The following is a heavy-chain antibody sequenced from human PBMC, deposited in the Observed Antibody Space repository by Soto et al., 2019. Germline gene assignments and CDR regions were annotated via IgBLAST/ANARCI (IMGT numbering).Heavy chain of an antibody. CDR1: GGSVSSGSYY. CDR2: IYYSGST. D-gene: IGHD6-19*01. J-gene: IGHJ6*02. V-gene: IGHV4-61*01. CDR3: ARGIEGWYQGRYYSGMDV. Sequence: QVQLQESGPGLVKPSETLSLTCTVSGGSVSSGSYYWSWIRQPPGKGLEWIGYIYYSGSTNYNPALQSQVTISVDTSTNPFSLTPSSVPAADTAVYYCARGIEGWYQGRYYSGMDVWGQGTTVTVSS.